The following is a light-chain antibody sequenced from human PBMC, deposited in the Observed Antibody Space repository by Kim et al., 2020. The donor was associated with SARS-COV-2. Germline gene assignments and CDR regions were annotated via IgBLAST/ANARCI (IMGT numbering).Light chain of an antibody. V-gene: IGLV3-19*01. CDR1: SLRSYY. CDR3: NSRDSNDHVV. CDR2: GKN. Sequence: SSELTQDPAVSVALGQTVRITCQGDSLRSYYATWYQQQPGQAPILVIYGKNNRPSGIPDRFSGSSSGNTASLTITGTQAGDEADYYCNSRDSNDHVVFGGGTKLTVL. J-gene: IGLJ2*01.